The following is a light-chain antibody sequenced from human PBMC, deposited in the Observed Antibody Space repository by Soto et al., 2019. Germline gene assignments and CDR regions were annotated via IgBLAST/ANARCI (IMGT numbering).Light chain of an antibody. J-gene: IGLJ1*01. CDR1: SSDVGAYNF. Sequence: QSVLSQPASVSGSPGQSIAIFCTGTSSDVGAYNFVSWYQQHPDQAPKLILYDVGNRPSGVSNRFSGSKSGITASLTISGLQAEDEADYYCTSYTSDSTYVFGTGTKVTVL. V-gene: IGLV2-14*01. CDR3: TSYTSDSTYV. CDR2: DVG.